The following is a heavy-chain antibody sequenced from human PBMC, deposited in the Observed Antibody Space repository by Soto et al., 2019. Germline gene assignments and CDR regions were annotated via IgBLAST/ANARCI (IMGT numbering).Heavy chain of an antibody. V-gene: IGHV3-30*18. CDR3: AKGDYGSVYYGMDV. D-gene: IGHD3-10*01. Sequence: QVQLVESGGGVVQPGRSLRLSCAASGFTFSSYGMHWVRQAPGKGLEWVAVISYDGSNKYYADFVKGRFTISRDNSKNTLYLQMNSLRAEDTAVYYCAKGDYGSVYYGMDVWGQGTTVTVSS. J-gene: IGHJ6*02. CDR1: GFTFSSYG. CDR2: ISYDGSNK.